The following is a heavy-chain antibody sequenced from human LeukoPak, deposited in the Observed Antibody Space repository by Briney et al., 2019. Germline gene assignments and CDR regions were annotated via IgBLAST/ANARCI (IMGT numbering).Heavy chain of an antibody. CDR1: GFSFSDAW. V-gene: IGHV3-15*04. J-gene: IGHJ4*02. CDR3: TTGSFLNVPDY. CDR2: IESKTDGGTT. Sequence: GGSHRLSCAASGFSFSDAWMSWVRQIPGKGLEWVGRIESKTDGGTTDYAAPVKGRFTISRDDSKNTLYLQMNSLKTEDAAVYYCTTGSFLNVPDYWGQGTLVTVSS. D-gene: IGHD3-10*01.